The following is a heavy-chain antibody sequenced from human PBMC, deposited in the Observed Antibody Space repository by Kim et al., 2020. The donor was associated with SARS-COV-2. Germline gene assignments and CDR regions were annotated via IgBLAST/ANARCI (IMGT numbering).Heavy chain of an antibody. CDR3: AGPGSYYYGSGSYPPDDAFDI. Sequence: GGSLRLSCAASGFTFSDYYMSWIRQAPGKGLEWVSYISSSGSTIYYADSVKGRFTISRDNAKNSLYLQMNSLRAEDTAVYYCAGPGSYYYGSGSYPPDDAFDIWGQGTMVTVSS. V-gene: IGHV3-11*01. CDR1: GFTFSDYY. D-gene: IGHD3-10*01. CDR2: ISSSGSTI. J-gene: IGHJ3*02.